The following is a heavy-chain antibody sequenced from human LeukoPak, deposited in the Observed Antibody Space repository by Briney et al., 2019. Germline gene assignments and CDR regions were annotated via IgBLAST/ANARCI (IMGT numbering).Heavy chain of an antibody. J-gene: IGHJ4*02. D-gene: IGHD3-22*01. CDR2: IYYSGST. V-gene: IGHV4-4*02. CDR3: ARAQYDSSGYYLDY. Sequence: PSGTLSLTCAVSGGSISSSNWWSWVRQPPGKGLEWIGYIYYSGSTYYNPSLKSRVTISVDTSKNQFSLKLSSVTAADTAVYYCARAQYDSSGYYLDYWGQGTLVTVSS. CDR1: GGSISSSNW.